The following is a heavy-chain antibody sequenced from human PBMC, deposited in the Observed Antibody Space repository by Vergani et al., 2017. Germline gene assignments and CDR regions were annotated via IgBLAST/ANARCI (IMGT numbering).Heavy chain of an antibody. CDR2: IWYDGGNK. D-gene: IGHD5-18*01. CDR1: GFTFTSYG. J-gene: IGHJ4*02. Sequence: QVQLVESGGGVVQPGRSLRLSCAASGFTFTSYGMHWVRQAPGKGLEWVAVIWYDGGNKYYADSVKGRFTISRDNSKNTLYLQMNSLRVEDTAVYYCARSHSVDTTMVYYWGQGTLVTVSS. CDR3: ARSHSVDTTMVYY. V-gene: IGHV3-33*01.